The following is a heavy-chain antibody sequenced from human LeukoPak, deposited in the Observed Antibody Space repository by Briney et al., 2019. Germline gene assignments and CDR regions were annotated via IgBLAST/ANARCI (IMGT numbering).Heavy chain of an antibody. CDR2: MNPNSGNT. CDR1: SYTFTSYG. V-gene: IGHV1-8*02. Sequence: RASVKVSCKASSYTFTSYGISWVRQATGQGLEWMGWMNPNSGNTGYAQKFQGRVTMTRNTSISTAYMELSSLRSEDTAVYYCARGSITADSSDLDYWGQGTLVTVSS. D-gene: IGHD3-22*01. CDR3: ARGSITADSSDLDY. J-gene: IGHJ4*02.